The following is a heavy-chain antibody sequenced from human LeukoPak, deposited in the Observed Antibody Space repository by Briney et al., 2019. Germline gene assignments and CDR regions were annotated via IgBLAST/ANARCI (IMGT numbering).Heavy chain of an antibody. CDR3: GTREQQLAPFDY. CDR1: GGSFSAYY. CDR2: INHSGST. J-gene: IGHJ4*02. Sequence: PSETLSLTCAVYGGSFSAYYWSWIPQPPGKGLEWIGEINHSGSTNYNPSLKSRVTISVDTSKNQFSLKLSSVTAADRAVYYCGTREQQLAPFDYWGQGTLVTVSS. D-gene: IGHD6-13*01. V-gene: IGHV4-34*01.